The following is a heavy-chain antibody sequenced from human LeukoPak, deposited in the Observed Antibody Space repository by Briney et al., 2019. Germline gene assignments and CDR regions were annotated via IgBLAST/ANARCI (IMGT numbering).Heavy chain of an antibody. CDR1: GFTFSRYA. J-gene: IGHJ4*02. D-gene: IGHD4-11*01. V-gene: IGHV3-30*04. Sequence: GGSLRLSRAASGFTFSRYAMHWVRQAPGKGLEWVAVMSYDGSEKYYADSVKGRFTISRDNSKNTLYLQMNSLRAEDTALYYCARESYGNYYFDYWGQGTLVTVSS. CDR3: ARESYGNYYFDY. CDR2: MSYDGSEK.